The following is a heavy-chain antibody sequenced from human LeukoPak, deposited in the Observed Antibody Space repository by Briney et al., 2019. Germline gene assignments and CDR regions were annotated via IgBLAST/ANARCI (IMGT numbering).Heavy chain of an antibody. Sequence: GKSLKISCKGSGYRFNSYWIGWVRQKPGKGLEWMGVIYGGDSETRYSPSFQGQVTISADKSINTTYLQWSSLRASDTAVYYCVRKTDNSLDYWGQGALVTVSS. J-gene: IGHJ4*02. D-gene: IGHD1-1*01. CDR1: GYRFNSYW. V-gene: IGHV5-51*01. CDR3: VRKTDNSLDY. CDR2: IYGGDSET.